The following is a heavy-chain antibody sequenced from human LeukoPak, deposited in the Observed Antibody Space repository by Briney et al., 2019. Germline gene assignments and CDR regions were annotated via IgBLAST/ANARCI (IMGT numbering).Heavy chain of an antibody. CDR2: INNDGKLV. D-gene: IGHD4-11*01. J-gene: IGHJ6*04. Sequence: GGSLRLSCSASGFIFSNFWMHWVRQAPGKGPVWVSRINNDGKLVTYADSVKGRFTISRDSAKDTVFLQMNSLRVEDTALYYCGRGLGDVWGKGTLVTVSS. V-gene: IGHV3-74*01. CDR3: GRGLGDV. CDR1: GFIFSNFW.